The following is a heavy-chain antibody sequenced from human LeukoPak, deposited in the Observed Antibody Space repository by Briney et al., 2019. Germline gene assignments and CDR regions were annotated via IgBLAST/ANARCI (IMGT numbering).Heavy chain of an antibody. D-gene: IGHD2-15*01. Sequence: GASVKVSCKASGYTFTSYYMHWVRQAPGQGLEWMGIINPSGGSTSYAQKFQGRVTMTRDMSTSTVYMELSSLRSEDTAVYYCARGLRYCSAGSCYFSPPYYYYMDVWGKGTTVTISS. CDR2: INPSGGST. CDR3: ARGLRYCSAGSCYFSPPYYYYMDV. CDR1: GYTFTSYY. J-gene: IGHJ6*03. V-gene: IGHV1-46*01.